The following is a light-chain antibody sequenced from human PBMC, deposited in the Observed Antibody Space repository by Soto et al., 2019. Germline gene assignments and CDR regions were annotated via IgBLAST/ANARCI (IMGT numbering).Light chain of an antibody. Sequence: QSVLTQPASVSGSPGQSITISCTETSSDVGGYNLVSWYQQHPGKVPKLMIYEGTKRPSGIPNRFSGSKSGNTASLTISGLQAEDEAEYYCCSYAGSSTYVVFGGGTKVTVL. CDR2: EGT. J-gene: IGLJ2*01. V-gene: IGLV2-23*01. CDR3: CSYAGSSTYVV. CDR1: SSDVGGYNL.